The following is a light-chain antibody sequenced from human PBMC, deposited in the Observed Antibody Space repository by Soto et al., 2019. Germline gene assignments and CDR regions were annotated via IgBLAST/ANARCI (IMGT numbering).Light chain of an antibody. CDR2: GAS. V-gene: IGKV1-39*01. CDR3: QQRYCTAA. Sequence: DIPMTQSPSSPSASVGDRVTITCRASQSISSYLNWYQEKRGKAPKLLIYGASSLQRGVPSRFSGSGSETSFTLTISSLQPEDFATYYCQQRYCTAAFGQGTRLEIK. J-gene: IGKJ5*01. CDR1: QSISSY.